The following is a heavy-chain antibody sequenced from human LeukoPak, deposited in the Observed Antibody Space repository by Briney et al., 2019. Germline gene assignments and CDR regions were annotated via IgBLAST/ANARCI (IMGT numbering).Heavy chain of an antibody. Sequence: ASVKVSCKASGYTFTSYDINWVRQATGQGLEWMGWMNPNSGNTGYAQKFQGRVTMTRNTSISTAYMELSSLRPEDTAVYYCARYYYYDSSGYYQSYTDYWGQGTLVTVSS. D-gene: IGHD3-22*01. CDR3: ARYYYYDSSGYYQSYTDY. J-gene: IGHJ4*02. CDR1: GYTFTSYD. V-gene: IGHV1-8*01. CDR2: MNPNSGNT.